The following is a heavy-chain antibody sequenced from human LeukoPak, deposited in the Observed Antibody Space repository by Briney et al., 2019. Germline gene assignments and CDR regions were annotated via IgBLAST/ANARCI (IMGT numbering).Heavy chain of an antibody. CDR1: GFTFSSYW. CDR3: ARANRAYCGGDYYAFDI. J-gene: IGHJ3*02. CDR2: INSDGSST. D-gene: IGHD2-21*02. Sequence: GGSLRLSCAASGFTFSSYWMHWVRQAPGKGLVWVSRINSDGSSTSYADSVKGRFTISRDNAKNTLYLQMNSLRAEDTAVYYCARANRAYCGGDYYAFDIWGQGTMVTVSS. V-gene: IGHV3-74*01.